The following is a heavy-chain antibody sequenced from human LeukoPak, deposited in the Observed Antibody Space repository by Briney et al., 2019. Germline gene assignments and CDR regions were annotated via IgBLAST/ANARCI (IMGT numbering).Heavy chain of an antibody. V-gene: IGHV3-20*03. D-gene: IGHD2/OR15-2a*01. J-gene: IGHJ4*02. Sequence: WIRQPPGKGLEWVSGINWNGGSTGYADSVKGRFTISRDNAKNSLYLQMNSLRVEDTAVYYCARAGSIGSVDYWGQGTLVTVSS. CDR3: ARAGSIGSVDY. CDR2: INWNGGST.